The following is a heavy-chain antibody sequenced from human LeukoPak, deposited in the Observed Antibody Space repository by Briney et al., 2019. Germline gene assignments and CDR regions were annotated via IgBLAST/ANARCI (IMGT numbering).Heavy chain of an antibody. Sequence: ASLKVSCTASGYTFTNYAMNSVRQAPGHGLEWMGWINTNTGTPTYAQAFTGRIVFTVDTSVSTAYLQISSLKAEDTAVYYCARDRYSSGWYGGDYWGQGTLVTASS. J-gene: IGHJ4*02. CDR3: ARDRYSSGWYGGDY. CDR1: GYTFTNYA. D-gene: IGHD6-19*01. CDR2: INTNTGTP. V-gene: IGHV7-4-1*02.